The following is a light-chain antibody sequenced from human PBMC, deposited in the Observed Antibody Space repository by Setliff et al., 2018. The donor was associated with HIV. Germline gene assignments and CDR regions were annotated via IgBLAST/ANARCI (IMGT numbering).Light chain of an antibody. CDR3: QVWDSSSDHV. CDR2: YDT. V-gene: IGLV3-21*04. CDR1: NIGSKS. J-gene: IGLJ1*01. Sequence: SYELTQPPSVSVAPGKTTRITCGGNNIGSKSVHWYQQKPGQAPVLVMHYDTNRPSGIPARFSGSNSGNTATLTISRVEAGDEADYYCQVWDSSSDHVFGTGTKVTVL.